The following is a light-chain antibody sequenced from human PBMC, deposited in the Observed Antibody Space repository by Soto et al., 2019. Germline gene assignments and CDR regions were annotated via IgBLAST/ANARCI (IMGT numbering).Light chain of an antibody. V-gene: IGKV3-11*01. J-gene: IGKJ4*01. Sequence: PGERATLSCRASQSVGGSLAWYQQKAGQAPRLLIYDASSRATGIPARFSGSGYGTDFALTISSLEPEDFAVYYCQQRSYWPLTFGGGTKVEIK. CDR1: QSVGGS. CDR3: QQRSYWPLT. CDR2: DAS.